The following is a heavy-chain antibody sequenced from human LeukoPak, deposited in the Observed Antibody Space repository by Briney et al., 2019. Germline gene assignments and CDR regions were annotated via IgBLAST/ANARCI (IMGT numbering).Heavy chain of an antibody. CDR3: ARDPYSSTWSYGMDV. CDR2: IKQDGSEE. J-gene: IGHJ6*02. Sequence: GGSLRLSCAASGFTFSNYWMSWVRQAPGKGLEWVANIKQDGSEEVYVDSLKGRFTISRDNAKNSLFLQMNTLRAEDTAVYYCARDPYSSTWSYGMDVWGQGATVTVSS. CDR1: GFTFSNYW. D-gene: IGHD6-6*01. V-gene: IGHV3-7*05.